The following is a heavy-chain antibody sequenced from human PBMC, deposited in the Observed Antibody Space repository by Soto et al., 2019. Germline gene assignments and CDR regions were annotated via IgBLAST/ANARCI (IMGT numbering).Heavy chain of an antibody. CDR2: IYPDDSDT. Sequence: GESLKISCKGSGYSFTTYWIGWVRQMPGKGLEWMGMIYPDDSDTRYSPSFQGQVTISADKSTSTAYLQWSSLKASDTAMYYCARHESSYGYMAPDVWGQGPTVTVSS. V-gene: IGHV5-51*01. CDR1: GYSFTTYW. CDR3: ARHESSYGYMAPDV. J-gene: IGHJ6*02. D-gene: IGHD5-18*01.